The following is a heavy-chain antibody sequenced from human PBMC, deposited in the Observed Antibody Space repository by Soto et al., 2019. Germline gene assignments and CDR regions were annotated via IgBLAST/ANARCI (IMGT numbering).Heavy chain of an antibody. D-gene: IGHD6-19*01. Sequence: SETLSLTCAVYGGSFSGYYWSWIRQPPGKGLEWIGEINHSGSTNYNPSLKSRVTISVDTSKNQFSLKLSSVTAADTAVYYCARDRRGKQWRFSRDWFDPWGQGTLVTVSS. V-gene: IGHV4-34*01. CDR1: GGSFSGYY. J-gene: IGHJ5*02. CDR3: ARDRRGKQWRFSRDWFDP. CDR2: INHSGST.